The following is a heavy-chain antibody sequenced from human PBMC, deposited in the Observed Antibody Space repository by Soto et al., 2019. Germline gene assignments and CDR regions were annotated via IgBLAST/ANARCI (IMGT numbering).Heavy chain of an antibody. D-gene: IGHD1-26*01. CDR1: GGSISSYY. CDR3: ARGSGSYSYDD. J-gene: IGHJ4*02. Sequence: QVQLQESGPGLVKPSETLSLTCTVSGGSISSYYWSWIRQPPGKGLEWIGYIYYSGSTNYNPSLKSRVTISVDTSKNQFSLKLSSVTAADTAVYYCARGSGSYSYDDWGQGTLVTVSS. CDR2: IYYSGST. V-gene: IGHV4-59*01.